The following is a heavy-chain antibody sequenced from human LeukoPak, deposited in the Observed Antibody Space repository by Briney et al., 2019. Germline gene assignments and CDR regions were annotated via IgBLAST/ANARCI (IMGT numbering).Heavy chain of an antibody. J-gene: IGHJ6*04. V-gene: IGHV1-2*02. CDR1: VYTFTGYY. D-gene: IGHD4-11*01. Sequence: ASVKVSCKPSVYTFTGYYMHWVRQAPGQGLEWMGWINPNSGGTNYAQKFQGRVTMTRDTSISTVYMELSRLRSDDTAVYYCARGNPPSNQDVWGKGTTVIVSS. CDR3: ARGNPPSNQDV. CDR2: INPNSGGT.